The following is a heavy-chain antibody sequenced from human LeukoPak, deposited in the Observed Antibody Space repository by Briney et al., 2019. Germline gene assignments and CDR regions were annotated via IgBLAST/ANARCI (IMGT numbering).Heavy chain of an antibody. Sequence: GGSLRLSCAASGFTFSDYYMSWIRQAPGKGLEWVSAISGSGGSTYYADSVKGRFTISRDNSKNTLYLQMNSLRAEDTAVYYCAKDLGSSSWYTTEYYFDYWGQGTLVTVSS. CDR2: ISGSGGST. J-gene: IGHJ4*02. V-gene: IGHV3-23*01. D-gene: IGHD6-13*01. CDR3: AKDLGSSSWYTTEYYFDY. CDR1: GFTFSDYY.